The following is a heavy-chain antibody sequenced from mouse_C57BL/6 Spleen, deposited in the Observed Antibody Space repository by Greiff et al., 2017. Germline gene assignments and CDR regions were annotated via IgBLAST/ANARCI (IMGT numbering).Heavy chain of an antibody. Sequence: QVHVKQPGAELVMPGASVKLSCKASGYTFTSYWMHWVKQRPGQGLEWIGEIDPSDSYTNYNQKFKGKSTLTVDKSSSTAYMQLSSLTSEDSAVYYCARGSGDYWGQGTSVTVSS. CDR2: IDPSDSYT. CDR1: GYTFTSYW. V-gene: IGHV1-69*01. J-gene: IGHJ4*01. CDR3: ARGSGDY.